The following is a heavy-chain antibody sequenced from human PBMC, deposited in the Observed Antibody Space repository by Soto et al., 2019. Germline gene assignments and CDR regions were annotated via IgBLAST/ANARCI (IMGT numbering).Heavy chain of an antibody. V-gene: IGHV1-3*01. D-gene: IGHD3-9*01. CDR2: INAGNGNT. CDR3: ARDYYDILTGYPDYYYYGMDV. J-gene: IGHJ6*02. CDR1: GYTFTSYA. Sequence: ASVKVSCKASGYTFTSYAMHWVRQAPGQRLEWMGWINAGNGNTKYSQKFQGRVTITRDTSASTAYMELSSLRSEGTAVYYCARDYYDILTGYPDYYYYGMDVWGQGTTVTVSS.